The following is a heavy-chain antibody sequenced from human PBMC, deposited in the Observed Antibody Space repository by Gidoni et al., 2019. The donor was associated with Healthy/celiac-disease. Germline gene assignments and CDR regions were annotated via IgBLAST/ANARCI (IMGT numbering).Heavy chain of an antibody. CDR1: GGSFSGYY. V-gene: IGHV4-34*01. Sequence: QGQLQQGGAGLWKPAETLSLTCAVYGGSFSGYYWSWVRQPPGKGLEWIGEINHSGSTNYNPSLKSRVTISVDTSKNQFSLKLSSVTAADTAVYYCARGGLRLPLDYWGQGTLVTVSS. J-gene: IGHJ4*02. D-gene: IGHD5-12*01. CDR3: ARGGLRLPLDY. CDR2: INHSGST.